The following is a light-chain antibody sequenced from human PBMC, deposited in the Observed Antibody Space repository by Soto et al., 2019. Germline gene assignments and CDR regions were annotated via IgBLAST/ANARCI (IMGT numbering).Light chain of an antibody. Sequence: DIVMTQSPDSLAVSLGERATINCKSSQSVLYSSDNKNYLAWYQQKQGQPPKLLIYWASTRDSGVPDRFSGSGSGADFTLTISSLQAEDVAVYYCQQYYTTLTFGGGTKVEIK. CDR1: QSVLYSSDNKNY. V-gene: IGKV4-1*01. CDR2: WAS. J-gene: IGKJ4*01. CDR3: QQYYTTLT.